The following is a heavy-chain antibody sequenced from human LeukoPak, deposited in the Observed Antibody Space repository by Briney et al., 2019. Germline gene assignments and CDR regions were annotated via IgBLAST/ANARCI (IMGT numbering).Heavy chain of an antibody. CDR3: ALGYCGGGSCYAREYFQH. CDR2: IYYSGNT. D-gene: IGHD2-15*01. Sequence: PSETLSLTCTVSGGSISSGGYYWTCIRKHPEKGLEWIGYIYYSGNTYYNPSLKSRVTISVDTSKNQFSLRLSSVTAAETAVYYCALGYCGGGSCYAREYFQHWGQGTLVTVSS. J-gene: IGHJ1*01. CDR1: GGSISSGGYY. V-gene: IGHV4-31*03.